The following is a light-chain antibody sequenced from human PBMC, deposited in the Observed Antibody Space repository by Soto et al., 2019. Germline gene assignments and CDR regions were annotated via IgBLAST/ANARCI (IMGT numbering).Light chain of an antibody. CDR3: QQLYIFPLT. CDR1: QSISSF. CDR2: AAS. J-gene: IGKJ5*01. Sequence: DIQMTQSPSTLPASVGDRVTITCRASQSISSFLAWYQQKPGKAPNLLMYAASTLQSGVPSRFSGGESGTEYTLTISSLQPEDSATYYCQQLYIFPLTFGQGTRLEIK. V-gene: IGKV1-9*01.